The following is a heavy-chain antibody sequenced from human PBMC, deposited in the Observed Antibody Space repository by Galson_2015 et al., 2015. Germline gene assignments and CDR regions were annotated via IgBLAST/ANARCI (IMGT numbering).Heavy chain of an antibody. V-gene: IGHV1-46*01. J-gene: IGHJ6*02. CDR2: INPSGGST. CDR1: GYTFTSYY. Sequence: SVKVSCKASGYTFTSYYMHWVRQAPGQGLEWMGIINPSGGSTSYAQKFQGRVTMTRDTSTSTVYMELSSLRSEDTAVYYCARARFFGAVINPYYYGMDVWGQGTTVTVSS. D-gene: IGHD3-3*01. CDR3: ARARFFGAVINPYYYGMDV.